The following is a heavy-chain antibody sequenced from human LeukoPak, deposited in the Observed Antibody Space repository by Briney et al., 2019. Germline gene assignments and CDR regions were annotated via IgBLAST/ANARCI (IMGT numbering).Heavy chain of an antibody. CDR3: ARHSRSLGNWFDP. V-gene: IGHV4-39*01. J-gene: IGHJ5*02. Sequence: PLETLSLTCTVSGGSISSSSYYWGWIRQPPGKGLEWIGSIYYSGSTYYNPSLKSRVTISVDTSKNQFSLKLSSVTAADTAVYYCARHSRSLGNWFDPWGQGTLVTVSS. CDR2: IYYSGST. CDR1: GGSISSSSYY. D-gene: IGHD2-2*01.